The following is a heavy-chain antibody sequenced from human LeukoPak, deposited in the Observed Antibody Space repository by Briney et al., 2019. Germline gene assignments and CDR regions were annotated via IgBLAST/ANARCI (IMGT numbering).Heavy chain of an antibody. D-gene: IGHD5-24*01. V-gene: IGHV3-30*04. J-gene: IGHJ4*02. Sequence: PRGSLRLSCAASGFTFSSYAMHWVRQAPGKGLEWVAVISYDGSNKYYADSVKGRFTISRDNSKNTLYLQMNSLRAEDTAVYYCARVAEMATIRGGYYFDYWGQGTLVTVSS. CDR2: ISYDGSNK. CDR3: ARVAEMATIRGGYYFDY. CDR1: GFTFSSYA.